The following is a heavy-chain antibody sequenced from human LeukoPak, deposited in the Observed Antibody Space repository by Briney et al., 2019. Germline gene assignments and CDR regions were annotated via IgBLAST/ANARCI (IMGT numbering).Heavy chain of an antibody. V-gene: IGHV4-38-2*02. CDR2: IYHSGST. CDR3: ARDSYDASYYYYMDV. D-gene: IGHD5-12*01. Sequence: SETLSLTCTVSGYSISSGYYWGWIRQPPGKGLEWIGSIYHSGSTYYNPSLKSRVTISVDTSKNQFSLKLSSVTAADTAVYYCARDSYDASYYYYMDVWGKGTTVTVSS. CDR1: GYSISSGYY. J-gene: IGHJ6*03.